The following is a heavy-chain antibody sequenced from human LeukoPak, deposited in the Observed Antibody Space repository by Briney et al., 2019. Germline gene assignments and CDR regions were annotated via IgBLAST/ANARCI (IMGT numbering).Heavy chain of an antibody. D-gene: IGHD3-10*01. CDR2: IRYDSINK. J-gene: IGHJ6*03. Sequence: PGGSLRLSCAASGFTFRTYGMHWVRQAPGKGLEWVAFIRYDSINKNYADSVKGRFTISRDNSKNTVYVQMNSLRAEDTAVYYCAKDVGSGTSGYYMDVWGKGTTVTISS. CDR3: AKDVGSGTSGYYMDV. V-gene: IGHV3-30*02. CDR1: GFTFRTYG.